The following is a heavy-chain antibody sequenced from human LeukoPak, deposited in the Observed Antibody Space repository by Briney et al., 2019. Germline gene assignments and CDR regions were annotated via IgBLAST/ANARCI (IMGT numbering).Heavy chain of an antibody. CDR3: ARETGSAVGSTDFDY. V-gene: IGHV3-23*01. D-gene: IGHD4-17*01. CDR1: GFTFSTYA. Sequence: GGSLRLSCAASGFTFSTYAMSWVRQAPGKGLEWVSVISGSGGTTYYADSVKGRFTISRDSSKNTLYLQLNSLRAEDTAVYYCARETGSAVGSTDFDYWGQGTLVTVSS. CDR2: ISGSGGTT. J-gene: IGHJ4*02.